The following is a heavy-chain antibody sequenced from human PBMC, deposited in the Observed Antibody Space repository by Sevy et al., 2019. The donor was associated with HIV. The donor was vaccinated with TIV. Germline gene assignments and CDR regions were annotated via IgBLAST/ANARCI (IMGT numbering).Heavy chain of an antibody. V-gene: IGHV3-33*01. J-gene: IGHJ4*02. CDR2: IGYDGNNQ. CDR1: GFTFSSYG. D-gene: IGHD6-13*01. CDR3: ARDQHHVGWPLDY. Sequence: GGSLRLSCAASGFTFSSYGMHWVRQAPGKGLEWVAVIGYDGNNQYYADSVKGRFTISRDNSKNTLYLQMNSLRPEDTAVYYCARDQHHVGWPLDYWGQGTLVTVSS.